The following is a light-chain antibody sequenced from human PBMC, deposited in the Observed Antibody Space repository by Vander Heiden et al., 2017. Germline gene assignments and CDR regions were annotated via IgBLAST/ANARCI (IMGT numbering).Light chain of an antibody. CDR1: QSITSY. CDR2: AAS. J-gene: IGKJ5*01. CDR3: QQSYSTPIT. V-gene: IGKV1-39*01. Sequence: SVGDRVTITCRASQSITSYLNWYQQKPGKAPKLLIYAASSLQSGVPSRFSGSGSGTDFTLTISSLQPEDFATYYCQQSYSTPITFGRGTQLEIK.